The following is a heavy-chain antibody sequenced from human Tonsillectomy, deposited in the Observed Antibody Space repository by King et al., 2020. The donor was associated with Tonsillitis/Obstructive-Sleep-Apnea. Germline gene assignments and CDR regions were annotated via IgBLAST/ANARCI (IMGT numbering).Heavy chain of an antibody. CDR3: ARDLDIVVVSADAFDI. CDR2: INHSGST. D-gene: IGHD2-15*01. J-gene: IGHJ3*02. CDR1: GGSFSGYY. V-gene: IGHV4-34*01. Sequence: QVQLQQWGAGLLKPSETLSLTCAVYGGSFSGYYWSWIRQPPGKGLEWIGEINHSGSTNYNPSLKSRVTISVDTSKNQFSLKLRSVTAADTAVYYCARDLDIVVVSADAFDIWGQGTMVTVAS.